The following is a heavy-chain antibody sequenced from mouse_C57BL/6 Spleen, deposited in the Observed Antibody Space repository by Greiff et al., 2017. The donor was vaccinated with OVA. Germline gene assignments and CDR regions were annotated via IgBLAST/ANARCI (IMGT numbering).Heavy chain of an antibody. CDR2: ISSGGDYI. CDR3: TRDDYYGSSYGAWFAY. Sequence: EVKLVESGEGLVKPGGSLKLSCAASGFTFSSYAMSWVRQTPEKRLEWVAYISSGGDYIYYADTVKGRFTISRDNARNTLYLQMSRLKSEDTAMYYCTRDDYYGSSYGAWFAYWGQGTLVTVSA. J-gene: IGHJ3*01. D-gene: IGHD1-1*01. CDR1: GFTFSSYA. V-gene: IGHV5-9-1*02.